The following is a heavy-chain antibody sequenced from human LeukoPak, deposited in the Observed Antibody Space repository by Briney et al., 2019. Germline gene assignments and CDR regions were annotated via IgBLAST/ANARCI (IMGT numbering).Heavy chain of an antibody. J-gene: IGHJ4*02. CDR1: GFTFSSYG. CDR2: ISYDGSNK. V-gene: IGHV3-30*18. D-gene: IGHD2-2*02. Sequence: GGSLRLSCAASGFTFSSYGMHWVRQASGKGLEWVAVISYDGSNKYYADSVKGRFTISRDNSKNTLYLQMNSLRAEDTAVYYCAKCPGSANCYTGFDYWGQGTLVTVSS. CDR3: AKCPGSANCYTGFDY.